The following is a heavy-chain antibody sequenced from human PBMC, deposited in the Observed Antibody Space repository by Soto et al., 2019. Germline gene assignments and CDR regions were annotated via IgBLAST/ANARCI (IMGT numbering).Heavy chain of an antibody. CDR2: ITSNGGNT. J-gene: IGHJ6*02. D-gene: IGHD2-21*01. CDR3: ARRIPFGYGMDV. CDR1: GFTFSSYA. Sequence: GGSLRLSCAASGFTFSSYAMHWVRQAPGKGLEYVSVITSNGGNTDYASFVKGRFTISRDNSKNTLYLQMGSLRAEDMAVYYCARRIPFGYGMDVWSQGTTVTVSS. V-gene: IGHV3-64*01.